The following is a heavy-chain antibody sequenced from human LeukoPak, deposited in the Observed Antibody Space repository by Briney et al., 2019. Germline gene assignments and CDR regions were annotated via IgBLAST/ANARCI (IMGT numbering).Heavy chain of an antibody. CDR1: GYTFTSYD. D-gene: IGHD1-14*01. V-gene: IGHV1-8*03. CDR2: MNPNSGNT. CDR3: ARGGPGDYYYYGMDV. Sequence: GASVKVSCKASGYTFTSYDINWVRQATGQGLEWMGWMNPNSGNTGYAQKFQGRVTITRNTSISTAYMELSSLRSEDTAVYYCARGGPGDYYYYGMDVWGQGTTVTVSS. J-gene: IGHJ6*02.